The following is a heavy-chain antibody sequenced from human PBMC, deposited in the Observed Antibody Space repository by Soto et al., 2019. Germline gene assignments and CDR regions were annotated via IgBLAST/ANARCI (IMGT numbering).Heavy chain of an antibody. J-gene: IGHJ6*02. CDR3: ARGWPLYCSGGSCYVGSHYYYYGMDV. V-gene: IGHV4-34*01. CDR2: INHSGST. CDR1: GGSFSGYY. Sequence: PSETLSLTCAVYGGSFSGYYWSWIRQPPGKGLEWIGEINHSGSTNYNPSLKSRVTISVDTSKNQFSLKLSSVTAADTAVYYCARGWPLYCSGGSCYVGSHYYYYGMDVWGQGTTVTVS. D-gene: IGHD2-15*01.